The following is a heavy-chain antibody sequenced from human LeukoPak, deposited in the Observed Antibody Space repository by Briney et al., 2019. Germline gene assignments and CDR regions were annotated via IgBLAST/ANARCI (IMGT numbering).Heavy chain of an antibody. Sequence: GGSLRLSCAASGFTVSSNYMSWVRQAPGKGLEWVSVIYSGGSTYYADSVKGRFTISRDNSKNTLYLQMNSLRAEDTAVYYCARDGAYCYDSSGQKPFDYWGQGTLVTVSS. J-gene: IGHJ4*02. D-gene: IGHD3-22*01. CDR2: IYSGGST. V-gene: IGHV3-53*01. CDR1: GFTVSSNY. CDR3: ARDGAYCYDSSGQKPFDY.